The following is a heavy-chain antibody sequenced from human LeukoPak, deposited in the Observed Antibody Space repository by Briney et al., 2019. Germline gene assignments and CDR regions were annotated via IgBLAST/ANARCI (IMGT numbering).Heavy chain of an antibody. CDR1: GFTFSSYS. D-gene: IGHD3-3*01. CDR3: ARDGYYDFWSGLYYYYYGMDV. CDR2: ISSSSSYI. V-gene: IGHV3-21*01. J-gene: IGHJ6*02. Sequence: GGSLRLSCAASGFTFSSYSMNWVRQAPGKGLEWVSSISSSSSYIYYADSVKGRFTISRDNAKNSLYLQMNSLRAEDTAVNYCARDGYYDFWSGLYYYYYGMDVWGQGTTVTVSS.